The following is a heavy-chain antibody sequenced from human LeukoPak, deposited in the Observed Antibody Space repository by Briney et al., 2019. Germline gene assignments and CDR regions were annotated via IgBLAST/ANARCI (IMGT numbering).Heavy chain of an antibody. J-gene: IGHJ4*01. D-gene: IGHD6-13*01. CDR1: GYTFTDYY. CDR3: ATDRPLISSWYEPFDY. CDR2: VDPEDGET. Sequence: ASVKISCKVSGYTFTDYYMHWVQQAPGKGLEWMGLVDPEDGETIYAEKFQGRVTITADTSTDTAYMELSRLRSEDTAVYYCATDRPLISSWYEPFDYWGQGTLVTASS. V-gene: IGHV1-69-2*01.